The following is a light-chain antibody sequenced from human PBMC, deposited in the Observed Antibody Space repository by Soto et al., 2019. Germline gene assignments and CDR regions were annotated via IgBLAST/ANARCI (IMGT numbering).Light chain of an antibody. J-gene: IGLJ2*01. Sequence: QSALTQPASVSGSPGQSISIFCTGSRSDVGSYNFVSWYQLFPGKAPKLIIYEADKRPSGVSSRFSGSKSGFTASLTISGLQAEDEADYFCSSYAGDSALIFGGGTKVTVL. V-gene: IGLV2-23*01. CDR2: EAD. CDR1: RSDVGSYNF. CDR3: SSYAGDSALI.